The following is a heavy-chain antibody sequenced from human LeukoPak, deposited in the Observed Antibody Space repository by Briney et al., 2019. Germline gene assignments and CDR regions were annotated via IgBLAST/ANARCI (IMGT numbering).Heavy chain of an antibody. V-gene: IGHV4-34*01. J-gene: IGHJ5*02. D-gene: IGHD3-10*01. CDR1: GGSFSGYY. CDR2: INHSGST. CDR3: AREVRGSGLQGHGWFDP. Sequence: SETLSLTCAVYGGSFSGYYWSWIRQPPGKGLEWIGEINHSGSTNYNPSLKSRVTISVDTSKNQFSLKLSSVTAADTGVYYCAREVRGSGLQGHGWFDPWGQGTLVTVSS.